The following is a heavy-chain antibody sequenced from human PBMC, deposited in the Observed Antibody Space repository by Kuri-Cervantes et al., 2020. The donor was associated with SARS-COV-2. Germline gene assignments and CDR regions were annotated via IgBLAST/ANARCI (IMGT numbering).Heavy chain of an antibody. V-gene: IGHV4-31*03. Sequence: LRLSCTVSGGSISSGGYYWSWIRQHPGKGLEWIGYIYYSGSTYYNPSLKSRVTISVDTSKNQFSLKLSSVTAADTAVYYCARSSGGYDARFDPWGQGTLVTVSS. CDR2: IYYSGST. J-gene: IGHJ5*02. CDR3: ARSSGGYDARFDP. D-gene: IGHD3-10*01. CDR1: GGSISSGGYY.